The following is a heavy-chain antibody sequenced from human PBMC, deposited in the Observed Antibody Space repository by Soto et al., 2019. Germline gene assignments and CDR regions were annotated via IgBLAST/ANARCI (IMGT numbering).Heavy chain of an antibody. Sequence: LRLSCAASGFTFSSYAMSWVRQAPGKGLEWVSAISGSGGSTYYADSVKGRFTISRDNSKNTLYLQMNSLRAEDTAVYYCAAPGAGTDNWFDPWGQGTLVTVSS. J-gene: IGHJ5*02. CDR1: GFTFSSYA. CDR2: ISGSGGST. D-gene: IGHD1-7*01. V-gene: IGHV3-23*01. CDR3: AAPGAGTDNWFDP.